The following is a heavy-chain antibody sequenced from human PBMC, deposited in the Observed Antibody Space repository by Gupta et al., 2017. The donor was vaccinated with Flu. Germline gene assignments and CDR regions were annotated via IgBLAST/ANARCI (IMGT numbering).Heavy chain of an antibody. J-gene: IGHJ4*02. CDR3: ARGRRYSYEFDY. Sequence: QVQLQESGPGLVKPSETLSLTCTVSGGSISSYYWSWIRQPPGNGLEWIGYIYYSGSTNYNPSLKSRVTISVDTSKNQFSLKLSSVTAADKAVYYCARGRRYSYEFDYWCQGTLVTVSS. V-gene: IGHV4-59*01. CDR1: GGSISSYY. D-gene: IGHD5-18*01. CDR2: IYYSGST.